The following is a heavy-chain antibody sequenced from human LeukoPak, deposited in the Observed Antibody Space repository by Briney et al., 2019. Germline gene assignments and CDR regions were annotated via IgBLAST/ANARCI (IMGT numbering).Heavy chain of an antibody. D-gene: IGHD3-10*01. CDR1: GGSISSYY. CDR3: ARGTEVVLLWFGELLG. V-gene: IGHV4-59*01. J-gene: IGHJ4*02. Sequence: PSETLSLTCTVPGGSISSYYWSWIRQPPGKGLEWIGYIYYSGSTNYNPSLKSRVTISVDTSKNQFSLKLSSVTAADTAVYYCARGTEVVLLWFGELLGWGQGTLVAVSS. CDR2: IYYSGST.